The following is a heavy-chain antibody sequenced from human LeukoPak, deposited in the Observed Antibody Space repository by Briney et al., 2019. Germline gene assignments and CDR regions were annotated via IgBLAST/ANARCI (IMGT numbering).Heavy chain of an antibody. D-gene: IGHD6-13*01. V-gene: IGHV1-3*01. J-gene: IGHJ4*02. CDR1: GYIFTNYA. Sequence: PWASVKVSCKASGYIFTNYAIHWVRQAPGQRLEWMAWINSGNGNTKYSREFQGRLAITRDTSISTAYMELSRLRSDDTAVYYCARGGSSSTTTDDYWGQGTLVTVSS. CDR2: INSGNGNT. CDR3: ARGGSSSTTTDDY.